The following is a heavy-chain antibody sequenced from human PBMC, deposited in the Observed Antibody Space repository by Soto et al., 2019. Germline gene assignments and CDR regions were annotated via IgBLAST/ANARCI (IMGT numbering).Heavy chain of an antibody. D-gene: IGHD5-12*01. Sequence: QVKLVESGGGVVQPGRSLRLSCAASGFNVSAYTMHWVRQAPGKGLEWVAVISSDGNHKYYTDSVKGRFTISRDTSRNTLYLQMNSLRPVHTAVYYSARSWQPLLGSWGQGTLVTVSS. CDR2: ISSDGNHK. V-gene: IGHV3-30-3*01. J-gene: IGHJ4*02. CDR1: GFNVSAYT. CDR3: ARSWQPLLGS.